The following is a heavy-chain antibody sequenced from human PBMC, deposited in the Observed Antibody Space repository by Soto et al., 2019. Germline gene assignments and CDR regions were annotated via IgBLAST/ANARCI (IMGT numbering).Heavy chain of an antibody. CDR1: GYTFTSYG. CDR2: ISAYNGNT. V-gene: IGHV1-18*01. J-gene: IGHJ6*02. CDR3: ARDLWAGVAVAGYYCYYGMDV. Sequence: ASVKVSCKASGYTFTSYGISWVRQAPGQGLEWMGWISAYNGNTNYAQKLQGRVTMTTDTSTSTAYMELRSLRSDDTAVYYCARDLWAGVAVAGYYCYYGMDVWGQGTTVTVSS. D-gene: IGHD6-19*01.